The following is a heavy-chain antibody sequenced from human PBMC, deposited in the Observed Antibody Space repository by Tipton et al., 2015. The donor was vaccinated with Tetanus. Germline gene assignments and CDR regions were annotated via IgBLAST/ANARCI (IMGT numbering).Heavy chain of an antibody. J-gene: IGHJ4*02. D-gene: IGHD3-10*01. CDR2: ISSSGSTI. Sequence: SLRLSCAASGFTFSDYYMSWIRQAPGKGLEWVSYISSSGSTIYYADSVKGRFTTSRDNAKNSLYLQMNSLRAEDTAVYYCAKDNDYYGSGSYLDYWGQGTLVTVSS. CDR3: AKDNDYYGSGSYLDY. CDR1: GFTFSDYY. V-gene: IGHV3-11*01.